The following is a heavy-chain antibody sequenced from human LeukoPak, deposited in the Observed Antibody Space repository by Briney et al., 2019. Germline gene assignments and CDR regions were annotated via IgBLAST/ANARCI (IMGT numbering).Heavy chain of an antibody. CDR3: ARGGSGSYYNYYYYYMDV. CDR2: INWNGGST. CDR1: GFTFDDYG. Sequence: PGGSLRLSCAASGFTFDDYGMSWVRQAPGKGLEWVSVINWNGGSTGYVDSVKGRFTISRDNAKNSLYLQMNSLSAEDTALYYCARGGSGSYYNYYYYYMDVWGKGNTVTVSS. D-gene: IGHD3-10*01. V-gene: IGHV3-20*04. J-gene: IGHJ6*03.